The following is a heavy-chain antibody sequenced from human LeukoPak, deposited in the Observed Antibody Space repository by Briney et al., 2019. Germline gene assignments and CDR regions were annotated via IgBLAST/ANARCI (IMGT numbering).Heavy chain of an antibody. CDR1: GVSISSHY. CDR3: ATIKRGSIYGYFDF. V-gene: IGHV4-59*11. D-gene: IGHD5-18*01. J-gene: IGHJ4*02. CDR2: MFDSEST. Sequence: KPSETLSLTCTVSGVSISSHYWSWIRQPPGKGLEWIAYMFDSESTKDNTSLKSRITLSADTSKNQFSLRLSSVTAADTAVYYCATIKRGSIYGYFDFWGQGILVTVSS.